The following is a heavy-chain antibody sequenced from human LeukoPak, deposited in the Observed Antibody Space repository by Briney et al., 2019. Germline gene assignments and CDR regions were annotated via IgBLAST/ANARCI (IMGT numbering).Heavy chain of an antibody. CDR1: GFTFSSYS. Sequence: GRSLRLSCAASGFTFSSYSMNWVRQAPGKGLEWVSSISSSSSYIYYADSVKGRFTISRDNAKNSLYLQMNSLRAEDTAVYYCAREGYDILTGSALWYFDYWGQGTLVTVSS. J-gene: IGHJ4*02. V-gene: IGHV3-21*01. D-gene: IGHD3-9*01. CDR3: AREGYDILTGSALWYFDY. CDR2: ISSSSSYI.